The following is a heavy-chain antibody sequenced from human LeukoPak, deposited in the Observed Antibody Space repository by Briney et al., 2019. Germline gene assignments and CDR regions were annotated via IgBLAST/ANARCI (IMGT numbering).Heavy chain of an antibody. V-gene: IGHV4-39*07. Sequence: PSETLSLTCTVSGGSISSSSYYWGWIRQPPGKGLEWIGSIYYSGSTYYNPSLKSRVTISVDRSKNQFSLKLSSVTAADTAVYYCARAVRKDWGYMDVWGKGTTVTVSS. CDR1: GGSISSSSYY. D-gene: IGHD3-10*01. CDR2: IYYSGST. J-gene: IGHJ6*03. CDR3: ARAVRKDWGYMDV.